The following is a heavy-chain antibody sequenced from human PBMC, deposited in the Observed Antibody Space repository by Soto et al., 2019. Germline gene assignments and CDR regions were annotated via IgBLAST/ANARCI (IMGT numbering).Heavy chain of an antibody. CDR1: GFRFSDHS. J-gene: IGHJ4*02. D-gene: IGHD2-21*02. CDR2: ISSGSDNI. Sequence: GGSLRLSCVASGFRFSDHSMTWVRQPPGKGLQRIAYISSGSDNIYYAESVRGRFTVSRDNAKNALFLQMNSLRDADTATYSCARFPQGSLVTAWGQGTRVAASS. CDR3: ARFPQGSLVTA. V-gene: IGHV3-48*02.